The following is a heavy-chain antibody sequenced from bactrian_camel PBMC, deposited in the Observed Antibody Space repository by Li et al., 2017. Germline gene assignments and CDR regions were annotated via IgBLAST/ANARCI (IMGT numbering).Heavy chain of an antibody. CDR1: GDEYSRLC. D-gene: IGHD2*01. Sequence: HVQLVESGGESVQAGESLRLSCVVFGDEYSRLCMVWFRQAPGKEREGVASIYTGGGVPLYAGSVRGRFTISQDNAKDAVTLQMNSLKSEDTALYYCATVLVGSGGYSWGQGTQVTVS. V-gene: IGHV3S1*01. CDR2: IYTGGGVP. CDR3: ATVLVGSGGYS. J-gene: IGHJ4*01.